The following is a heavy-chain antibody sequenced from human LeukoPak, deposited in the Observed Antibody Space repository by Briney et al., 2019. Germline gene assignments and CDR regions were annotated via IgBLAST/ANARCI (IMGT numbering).Heavy chain of an antibody. Sequence: GGSLRLSRAASGFTFSNYAMSWVRQAPGKGLEWVSAIRTSGSTYYADSVKGRFTISRDNPKNTLYLQMNSLRGEDTAVYYCAKPERYGTTWYGRVDYWGQGTLVTVSS. V-gene: IGHV3-23*01. J-gene: IGHJ4*02. CDR1: GFTFSNYA. CDR3: AKPERYGTTWYGRVDY. CDR2: IRTSGST. D-gene: IGHD6-13*01.